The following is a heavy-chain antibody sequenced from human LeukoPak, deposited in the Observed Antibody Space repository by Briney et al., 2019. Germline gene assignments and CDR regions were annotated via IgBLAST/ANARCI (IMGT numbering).Heavy chain of an antibody. Sequence: PSETLSLTCTVSGGSISSYYWSWIRQPPGKGLEWIGYIYYSGSTNYNPSLKSRVTISVDTSKNQFSLKLSSVTAADTAVYYCARGYTYYDFWSGYYGWFDPWGQGTLVTVSS. CDR1: GGSISSYY. CDR2: IYYSGST. J-gene: IGHJ5*02. V-gene: IGHV4-59*01. D-gene: IGHD3-3*01. CDR3: ARGYTYYDFWSGYYGWFDP.